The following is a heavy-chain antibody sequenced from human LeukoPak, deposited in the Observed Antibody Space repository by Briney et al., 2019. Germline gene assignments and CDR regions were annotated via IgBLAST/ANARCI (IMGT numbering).Heavy chain of an antibody. Sequence: GGSLRLSCAASGFTFSSYGMHWVRQAPGKGLEWVAGISYDGSNKYYADSVKGRFTISRDNSKNTLYLQMNSLRAEDTAVYYCAKVDCSSTSCYYGMDVWGKGTTVTVSS. CDR2: ISYDGSNK. J-gene: IGHJ6*04. CDR3: AKVDCSSTSCYYGMDV. CDR1: GFTFSSYG. V-gene: IGHV3-30*18. D-gene: IGHD2-2*01.